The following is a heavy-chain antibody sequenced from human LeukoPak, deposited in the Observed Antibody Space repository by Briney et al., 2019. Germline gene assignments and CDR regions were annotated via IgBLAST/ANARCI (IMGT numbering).Heavy chain of an antibody. CDR3: ARIAAADHFDY. J-gene: IGHJ4*02. CDR2: INPSGGST. CDR1: GGTFSSYA. Sequence: GASVKVSCKASGGTFSSYAISWVRQAPGQGLEWMGIINPSGGSTSYAQKFQGRVTMTRDTSTSTVYMELSSLRSEDTAVYYCARIAAADHFDYWGQGTLVTVSS. V-gene: IGHV1-46*01. D-gene: IGHD6-13*01.